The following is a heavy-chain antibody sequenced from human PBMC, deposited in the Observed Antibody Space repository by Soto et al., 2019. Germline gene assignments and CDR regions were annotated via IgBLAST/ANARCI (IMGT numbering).Heavy chain of an antibody. CDR3: AREYSSSYYFDF. J-gene: IGHJ4*02. Sequence: SETLSLTCAVYGGSFNSFYWSWIRQAPGKGLEWIGEINHSGRTNYNPSLKSRVTILVDPSKNQFSLNLTSVTAADTAVYYCAREYSSSYYFDFWGQGTLVTVSS. CDR2: INHSGRT. V-gene: IGHV4-34*01. CDR1: GGSFNSFY. D-gene: IGHD6-6*01.